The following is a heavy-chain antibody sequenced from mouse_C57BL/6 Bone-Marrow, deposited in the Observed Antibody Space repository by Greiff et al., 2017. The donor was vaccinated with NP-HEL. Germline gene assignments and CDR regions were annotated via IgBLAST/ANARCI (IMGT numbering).Heavy chain of an antibody. V-gene: IGHV10-1*01. J-gene: IGHJ3*01. CDR3: VRQHGNYPSWFAY. CDR1: GFSFNTYA. Sequence: DVKLVESGGGLVQPKGSLKLSCAASGFSFNTYAMNWVRQAPGKGLEWVARIRSKSNNYATYYADSVKDRFTISRDDSESMLYLQMNNLKTEDTAMYYCVRQHGNYPSWFAYWGQGTLVTVSA. D-gene: IGHD2-1*01. CDR2: IRSKSNNYAT.